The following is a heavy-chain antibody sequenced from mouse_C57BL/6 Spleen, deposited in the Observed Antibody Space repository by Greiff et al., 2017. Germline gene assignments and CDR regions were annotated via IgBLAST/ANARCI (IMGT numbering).Heavy chain of an antibody. CDR3: ARFEGDYYGSLYAMDY. CDR1: GYTFTDYY. Sequence: EVQLQQSGPELVKPGASVKISCKASGYTFTDYYMNWVKQSHGKSLEWIGDINPNNGGTSYNQKFKGKATLTVDKSSSTAYMELRSLTSEDSAVYYCARFEGDYYGSLYAMDYWGQGTSVTVSS. V-gene: IGHV1-26*01. D-gene: IGHD1-1*01. J-gene: IGHJ4*01. CDR2: INPNNGGT.